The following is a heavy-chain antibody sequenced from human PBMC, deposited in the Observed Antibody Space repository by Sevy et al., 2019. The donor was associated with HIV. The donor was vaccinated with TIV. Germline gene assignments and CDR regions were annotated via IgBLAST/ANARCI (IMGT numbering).Heavy chain of an antibody. D-gene: IGHD2-21*01. CDR2: INGDGSKK. Sequence: GGSLRLSCAASGFNIRGYWMLWVRQAPGKGLEWVANINGDGSKKYDLESVKGRFNINRDNAENSVFLQMNSLRVEDMAVYYCVRALFKADSLWGQGTLVTVSS. V-gene: IGHV3-7*01. J-gene: IGHJ4*02. CDR1: GFNIRGYW. CDR3: VRALFKADSL.